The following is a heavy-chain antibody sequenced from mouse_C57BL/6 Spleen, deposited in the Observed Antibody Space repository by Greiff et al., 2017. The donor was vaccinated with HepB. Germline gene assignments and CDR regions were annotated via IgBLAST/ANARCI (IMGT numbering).Heavy chain of an antibody. CDR3: ARRQPFDY. D-gene: IGHD3-2*01. CDR2: IYPRSGNT. CDR1: GYTFTSYG. V-gene: IGHV1-81*01. Sequence: VKLMESGAELARPGASVKLSCKASGYTFTSYGISWVKQRTGQGLEWIGEIYPRSGNTYYNEKFKGKATLTADKSSSTAYMELRSLTSEDSAVYFCARRQPFDYWGQGTTLTVSS. J-gene: IGHJ2*01.